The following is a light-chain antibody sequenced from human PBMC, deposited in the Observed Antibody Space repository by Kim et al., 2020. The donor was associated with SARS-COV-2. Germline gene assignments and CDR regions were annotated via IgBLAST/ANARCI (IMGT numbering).Light chain of an antibody. J-gene: IGLJ3*02. V-gene: IGLV1-47*02. CDR3: AAWDDSLSGAV. CDR2: SNN. CDR1: SSNIGSNY. Sequence: QSVLTQPPSASGTPGQRVTISCSGSSSNIGSNYVFWYQHLPGTAPKLLIYSNNQRPSWVPGRFSAAKSGASASLAISGLRSEDEADYFCAAWDDSLSGAVFGGGTQLTVL.